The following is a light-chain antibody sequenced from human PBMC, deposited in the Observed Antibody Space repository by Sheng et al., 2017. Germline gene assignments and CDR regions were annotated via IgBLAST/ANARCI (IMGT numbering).Light chain of an antibody. CDR2: RNN. CDR1: SSNIGSNY. J-gene: IGLJ3*02. CDR3: AAWDVGWV. V-gene: IGLV1-47*01. Sequence: QSVLTQPPSASGTPGQRVTISCSGSSSNIGSNYVYWYQQLPGTAPKLLIYRNNQRPSGVPDRFSGSKSGTSASLAISGLRSEDEADYYCAAWDVGWVFGGGTKLTVL.